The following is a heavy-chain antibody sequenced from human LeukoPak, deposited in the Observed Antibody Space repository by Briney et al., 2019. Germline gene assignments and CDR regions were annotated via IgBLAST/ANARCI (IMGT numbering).Heavy chain of an antibody. Sequence: GASVKVSCKASGYTFTGYYMHWVRQAPGQGLEWMGWINPNSGGTNYAQRFQGRVTMTRDTSISTAYMELSRLRSDDTAVYYCARAIAVAGNYYYYMDVWGKGTTVAVSS. CDR3: ARAIAVAGNYYYYMDV. J-gene: IGHJ6*03. CDR1: GYTFTGYY. V-gene: IGHV1-2*02. D-gene: IGHD6-19*01. CDR2: INPNSGGT.